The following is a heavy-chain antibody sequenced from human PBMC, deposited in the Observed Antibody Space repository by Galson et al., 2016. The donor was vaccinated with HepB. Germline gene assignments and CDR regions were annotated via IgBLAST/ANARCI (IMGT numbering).Heavy chain of an antibody. CDR2: IWYDTSNK. J-gene: IGHJ4*02. CDR3: ARGVGSTEMSCSDY. D-gene: IGHD1-26*01. V-gene: IGHV3-33*01. CDR1: GFTLGNHA. Sequence: SLRLSCAASGFTLGNHAMHWVRQAPGKGLEGVAAIWYDTSNKWYANSVLGRFAISRDNSEKPLYLKMHSLRAEDTATYYCARGVGSTEMSCSDYWGQGTLVTVSS.